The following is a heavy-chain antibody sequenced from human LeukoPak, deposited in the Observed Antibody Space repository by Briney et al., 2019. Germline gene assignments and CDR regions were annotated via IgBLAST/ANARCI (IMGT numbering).Heavy chain of an antibody. J-gene: IGHJ6*03. CDR2: VWYDESLK. Sequence: GGSLRLSCAASGFTFSSYGMHWVRQAPGKGLEWVAVVWYDESLKYYADSVKGRFTISRDNSKNTLFLQLNSLRAEDTAVYYCATYLGYCTSSNCPYFYMDVWGTGTTVIVSS. V-gene: IGHV3-33*01. D-gene: IGHD2-2*03. CDR3: ATYLGYCTSSNCPYFYMDV. CDR1: GFTFSSYG.